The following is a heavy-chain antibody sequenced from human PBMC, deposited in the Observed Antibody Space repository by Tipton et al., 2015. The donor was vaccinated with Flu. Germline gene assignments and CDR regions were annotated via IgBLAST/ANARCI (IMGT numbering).Heavy chain of an antibody. CDR2: IYSDGST. Sequence: GSLRLSCAASGLTASSNYMSWVRQAPGKGLEWVSVIYSDGSTYYIDSVKGRFTISRDNSKNMLSLEMNSLRAEDTAVYYCARGQGANPWGQGTLVTVSS. V-gene: IGHV3-53*01. J-gene: IGHJ5*02. CDR3: ARGQGANP. CDR1: GLTASSNY.